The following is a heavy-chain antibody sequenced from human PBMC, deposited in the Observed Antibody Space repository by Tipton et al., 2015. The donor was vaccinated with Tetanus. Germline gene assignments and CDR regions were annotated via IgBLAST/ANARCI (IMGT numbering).Heavy chain of an antibody. Sequence: QLVQSGAEVKKPGASVKVSCKASGYSFTGYDINWVRQAPGQGLEWMGGIIPIFGTAKYAQKFQGRVTITADESTSTAYMELSSLRSEDTAVYYCARANFDFSKKGPFDSWGQGILVIVSA. CDR3: ARANFDFSKKGPFDS. D-gene: IGHD3-3*01. V-gene: IGHV1-69*01. CDR2: IIPIFGTA. J-gene: IGHJ4*02. CDR1: GYSFTGYD.